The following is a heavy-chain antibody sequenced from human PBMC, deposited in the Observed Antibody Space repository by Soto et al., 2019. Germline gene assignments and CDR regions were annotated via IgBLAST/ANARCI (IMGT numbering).Heavy chain of an antibody. V-gene: IGHV4-39*01. CDR3: AAEKTLYNWVPFDY. J-gene: IGHJ4*02. D-gene: IGHD1-1*01. CDR2: IYYSGST. CDR1: GGSISSSSYY. Sequence: SETLSLTCTVSGGSISSSSYYWGWIRQPPGKGLEWIGSIYYSGSTYYNPSLKSRVTISVDTSKNQFSLKLSSVTAADTAVYYCAAEKTLYNWVPFDYWGQGTLVTVS.